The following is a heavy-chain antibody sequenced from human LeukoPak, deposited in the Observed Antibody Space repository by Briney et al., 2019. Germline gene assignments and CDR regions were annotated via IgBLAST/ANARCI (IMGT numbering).Heavy chain of an antibody. CDR1: GYTFTSYY. D-gene: IGHD3-16*01. CDR3: ATPRGSYKYYFDY. CDR2: IIPIFGTA. J-gene: IGHJ4*02. V-gene: IGHV1-69*05. Sequence: ASVKVSCKASGYTFTSYYMHWARQAPGQGLEWMGRIIPIFGTANYAQKFQGRVTITTDESTSTAYMELSSLRSEDTAVYYCATPRGSYKYYFDYWGQGTLVTVSS.